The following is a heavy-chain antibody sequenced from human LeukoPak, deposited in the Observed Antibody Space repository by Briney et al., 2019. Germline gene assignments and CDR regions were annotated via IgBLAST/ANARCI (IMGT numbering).Heavy chain of an antibody. D-gene: IGHD3-3*01. CDR2: IKSKTDGGTT. Sequence: GGSLRLSCAASGFTFSNAWMSWVRQAPGKGLEWVGRIKSKTDGGTTDYAAPVKGRFTISRDDSKNTLYLQMNSLKTEDTAVYYCTTKNPYDFWSEYYYYYYGMDVWGQGTTATVSS. V-gene: IGHV3-15*01. J-gene: IGHJ6*02. CDR3: TTKNPYDFWSEYYYYYYGMDV. CDR1: GFTFSNAW.